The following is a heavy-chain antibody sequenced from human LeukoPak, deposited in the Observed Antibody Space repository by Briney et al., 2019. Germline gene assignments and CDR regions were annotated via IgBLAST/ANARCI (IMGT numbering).Heavy chain of an antibody. CDR3: VRDNPRQQGFAY. J-gene: IGHJ4*02. V-gene: IGHV3-23*01. D-gene: IGHD6-13*01. Sequence: GGSLRLSCAASGFTFSSYAMSWVRQAPGKGLEWVSAISGSGGSTYYADSVKGRFTISRDNSKNTLYLQMSSLRAEDTAVYYCVRDNPRQQGFAYWGQGTLVTVSS. CDR2: ISGSGGST. CDR1: GFTFSSYA.